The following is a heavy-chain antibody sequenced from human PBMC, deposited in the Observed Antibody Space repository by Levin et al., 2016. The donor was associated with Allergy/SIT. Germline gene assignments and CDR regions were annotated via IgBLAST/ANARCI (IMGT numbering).Heavy chain of an antibody. CDR3: ARGFWDDGFDI. CDR2: INAGTGNT. D-gene: IGHD1-26*01. J-gene: IGHJ3*02. CDR1: GYTFTSFP. V-gene: IGHV1-3*01. Sequence: ASVKVSCKPSGYTFTSFPIYWVRQAPGQGLEWMGWINAGTGNTKHSQRFQGRATLTRDTSASTAYMEVTSLRSEDTAIYYCARGFWDDGFDIWGQGTMVTVSS.